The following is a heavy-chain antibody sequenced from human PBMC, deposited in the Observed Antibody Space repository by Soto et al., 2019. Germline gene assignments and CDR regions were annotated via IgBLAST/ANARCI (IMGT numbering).Heavy chain of an antibody. D-gene: IGHD3-22*01. CDR2: IIPIFGTA. V-gene: IGHV1-69*13. CDR3: ARLGYDSSRYYYDWFDP. CDR1: GGTFSSYA. J-gene: IGHJ5*02. Sequence: GASVKVSCKASGGTFSSYAISWVRQAPGQGLEWMGGIIPIFGTANYAQKFQGRVTITADESTSTAYMELSSLRSEDTAVYYCARLGYDSSRYYYDWFDPWGQGTLVTVSS.